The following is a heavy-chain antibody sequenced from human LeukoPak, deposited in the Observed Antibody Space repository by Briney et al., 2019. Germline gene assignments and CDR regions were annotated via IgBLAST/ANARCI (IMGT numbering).Heavy chain of an antibody. Sequence: SETLSLTCTVSGGSISSYYWSWIRQPPGKGLEWIGYIYTSGSTNYNPSLKSRATISVDTSKNQFSLKLSSVTAADTAVYYCARHNVLLWNEYAFDIWGQGTMVTVSS. J-gene: IGHJ3*02. CDR3: ARHNVLLWNEYAFDI. D-gene: IGHD3-10*01. CDR2: IYTSGST. CDR1: GGSISSYY. V-gene: IGHV4-4*09.